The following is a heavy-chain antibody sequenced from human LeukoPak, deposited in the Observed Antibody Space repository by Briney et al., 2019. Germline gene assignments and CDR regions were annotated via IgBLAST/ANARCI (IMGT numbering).Heavy chain of an antibody. Sequence: SETLSLTCAVYGGSLSGYYWSWIRQPPVKGLEWIGEINHSGSTNYNPSLKSRVTISVDTSKNQFSLKLSSVTAADTAVYYCARSDPTYYYDSSGYTFDYWGQGTLVTVSS. CDR3: ARSDPTYYYDSSGYTFDY. V-gene: IGHV4-34*01. D-gene: IGHD3-22*01. J-gene: IGHJ4*02. CDR2: INHSGST. CDR1: GGSLSGYY.